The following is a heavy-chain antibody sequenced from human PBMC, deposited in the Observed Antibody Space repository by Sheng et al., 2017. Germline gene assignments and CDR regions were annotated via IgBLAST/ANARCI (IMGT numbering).Heavy chain of an antibody. J-gene: IGHJ4*02. CDR3: ARAALEGLTFDS. Sequence: QVQLVESGGGVIQPGKSLRLSCAASGFNFNNYGMHWVRQAPGKGLEWVALIFYDGRNKLYADSVKGRFTISRDSFQNTLYLQMTTLRAEDTAVYYCARAALEGLTFDSWGQGTLVTVSS. CDR1: GFNFNNYG. CDR2: IFYDGRNK. D-gene: IGHD1-20*01. V-gene: IGHV3-33*01.